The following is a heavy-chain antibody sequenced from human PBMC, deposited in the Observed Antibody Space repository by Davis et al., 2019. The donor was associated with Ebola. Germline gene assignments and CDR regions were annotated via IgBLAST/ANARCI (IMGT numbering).Heavy chain of an antibody. CDR2: IKTKTDEGIL. Sequence: GESLKISCGASGFSFSNAWMNWVRLVPGKGLEWVGRIKTKTDEGILDYAEAVKGRFTMSRDDARNTMSLHMSGLKTEDTGVYYCATDEGGSRYWGQGSRVIVSS. CDR1: GFSFSNAW. CDR3: ATDEGGSRY. D-gene: IGHD1-26*01. J-gene: IGHJ4*02. V-gene: IGHV3-15*07.